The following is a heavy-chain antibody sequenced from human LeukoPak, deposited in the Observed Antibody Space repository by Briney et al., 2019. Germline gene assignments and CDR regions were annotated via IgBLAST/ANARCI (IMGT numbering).Heavy chain of an antibody. Sequence: GGSLRLSCAASGFTFSNYEMTWVRQAPGKGLEWVSYISSRASTIYYADSVRCRFTISRDNAKNSLYLQMSSLRAEDTAVYYCARRAAYSNYCDYWGQGTLVTVSS. CDR2: ISSRASTI. V-gene: IGHV3-48*03. D-gene: IGHD4-11*01. J-gene: IGHJ4*02. CDR1: GFTFSNYE. CDR3: ARRAAYSNYCDY.